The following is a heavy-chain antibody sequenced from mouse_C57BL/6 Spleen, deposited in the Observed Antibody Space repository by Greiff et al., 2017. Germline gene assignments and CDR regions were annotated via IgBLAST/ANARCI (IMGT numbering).Heavy chain of an antibody. CDR2: IYPSDSET. CDR1: GYTFTSYW. V-gene: IGHV1-61*01. J-gene: IGHJ2*01. D-gene: IGHD1-1*01. CDR3: ARSGAYGSSYFDY. Sequence: QVQLQQPGAELVRPGSSVKLSCKASGYTFTSYWMDWVKQRPGQGLEWIGNIYPSDSETHYNQKFKDKATLTVDKSSSTAYMQLSSLTSEDSAVYYCARSGAYGSSYFDYWGQGTTRTVSS.